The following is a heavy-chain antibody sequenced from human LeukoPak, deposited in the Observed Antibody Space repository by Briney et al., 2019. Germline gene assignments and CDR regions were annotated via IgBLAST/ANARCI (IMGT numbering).Heavy chain of an antibody. CDR1: GFIFTDDG. Sequence: PGGSLRLSCAASGFIFTDDGFHWVRQAPGKGLEWVAAIWSDATNMFYANSVKGRFFIQRGDYQNTVYLEMSSLRAEDTAVYYCAKDAQRGFDYSNSFQYWGQGSLVTVSS. V-gene: IGHV3-33*06. CDR3: AKDAQRGFDYSNSFQY. CDR2: IWSDATNM. J-gene: IGHJ4*02. D-gene: IGHD4-11*01.